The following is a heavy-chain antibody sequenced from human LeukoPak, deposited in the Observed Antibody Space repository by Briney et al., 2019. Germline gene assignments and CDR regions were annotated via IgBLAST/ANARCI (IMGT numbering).Heavy chain of an antibody. CDR2: IYSSGTT. CDR1: GGSISSSSYF. CDR3: ARDGSHYYFDY. J-gene: IGHJ4*02. D-gene: IGHD3-10*01. V-gene: IGHV4-39*07. Sequence: SETLSLTSTVSGGSISSSSYFWGWIRQSPGKGLEWIGSIYSSGTTYYNPSLKSRVTISVDTSKNQFSLRLSSVTAADTAVFYCARDGSHYYFDYWGQGTLVTVSS.